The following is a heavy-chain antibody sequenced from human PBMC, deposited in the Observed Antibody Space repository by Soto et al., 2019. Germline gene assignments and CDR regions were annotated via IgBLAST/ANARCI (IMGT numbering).Heavy chain of an antibody. V-gene: IGHV1-18*01. CDR1: GFTFTKYG. D-gene: IGHD2-2*01. J-gene: IGHJ5*02. CDR3: ARSSMHSWTDGFDP. CDR2: ISVYNNNT. Sequence: QVQLVQSGAEVKKPGASVKVSRKTSGFTFTKYGISWVRQAPGQGLEWMGWISVYNNNTKYAQKFQGRVAMTTDTSTSTASMELRTLRSDDTAVYYCARSSMHSWTDGFDPWGQGTLVTVSS.